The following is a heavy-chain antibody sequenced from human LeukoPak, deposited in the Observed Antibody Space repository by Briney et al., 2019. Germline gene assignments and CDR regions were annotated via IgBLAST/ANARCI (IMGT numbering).Heavy chain of an antibody. V-gene: IGHV3-7*01. CDR3: ARRGGYSYGTTYYYYYMDV. D-gene: IGHD5-18*01. CDR2: IKQDGGEK. J-gene: IGHJ6*03. CDR1: GFTFSSYW. Sequence: PGGSLRLSCAASGFTFSSYWMSWVRQAPGKGLEWVANIKQDGGEKYYVGSVKGRFTISRDNAKNSLYLQMNSLRAEDTAVYYCARRGGYSYGTTYYYYYMDVWGKGTTVTVSS.